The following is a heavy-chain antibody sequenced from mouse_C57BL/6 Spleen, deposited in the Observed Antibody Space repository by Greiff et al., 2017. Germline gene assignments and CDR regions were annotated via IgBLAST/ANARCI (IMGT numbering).Heavy chain of an antibody. CDR1: GYTFTSYG. J-gene: IGHJ3*01. CDR3: ASRGIYYDYDGPFAY. Sequence: VQLKESGAELVRPGSSVKMSCKTSGYTFTSYGINWVKQRPGQGLEWIGYIYIGNGYTEYNEKFKGKATLTSDTSSSTAYMQLSSLTSEDSAIYFCASRGIYYDYDGPFAYWGQGTLVTVSA. V-gene: IGHV1-58*01. CDR2: IYIGNGYT. D-gene: IGHD2-4*01.